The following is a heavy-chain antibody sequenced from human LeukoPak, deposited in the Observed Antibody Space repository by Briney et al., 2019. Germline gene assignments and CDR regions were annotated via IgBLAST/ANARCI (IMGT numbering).Heavy chain of an antibody. CDR3: ARSGFTVVQIANYHDGMDV. D-gene: IGHD4-11*01. CDR1: GYSFISYG. V-gene: IGHV1-18*01. J-gene: IGHJ6*02. Sequence: ASVKVSCKCSGYSFISYGINWVRQAPGQGLEWMGWISGNSGNTKYADKFQGRVTMTTDTSTETVYMELRSLRSDDTAVYYCARSGFTVVQIANYHDGMDVWGHGTTVTVSS. CDR2: ISGNSGNT.